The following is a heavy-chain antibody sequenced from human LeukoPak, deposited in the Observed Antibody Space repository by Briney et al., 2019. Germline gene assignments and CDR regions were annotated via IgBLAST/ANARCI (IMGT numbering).Heavy chain of an antibody. Sequence: PGGSLRLSCAASGFAFDDYAMHWVRHAPGKDLEWVSGISWNSGSIGYADSVKGRFTISRDNAKNSLYLQMNSLRAEDTALYYCAKLRFGELLPYYFDYWGQGTLVTVSS. CDR3: AKLRFGELLPYYFDY. J-gene: IGHJ4*02. CDR1: GFAFDDYA. CDR2: ISWNSGSI. V-gene: IGHV3-9*01. D-gene: IGHD3-10*01.